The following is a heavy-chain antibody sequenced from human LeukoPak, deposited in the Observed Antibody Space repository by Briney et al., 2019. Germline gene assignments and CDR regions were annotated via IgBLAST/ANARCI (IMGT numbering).Heavy chain of an antibody. V-gene: IGHV4-34*01. CDR2: INHSGST. CDR1: GGSFSGYY. CDR3: ARGLVIAAAGTWFDP. D-gene: IGHD6-13*01. J-gene: IGHJ5*02. Sequence: SETLSLTCAVYGGSFSGYYWSWIRQPPGKGLEWIGEINHSGSTNYNPSLKSRVTISVDTSKNQFSLKLSSVTAADTAVYYCARGLVIAAAGTWFDPWGQGTLVTVSS.